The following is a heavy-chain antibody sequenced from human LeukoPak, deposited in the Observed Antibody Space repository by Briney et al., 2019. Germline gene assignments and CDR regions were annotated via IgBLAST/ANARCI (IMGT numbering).Heavy chain of an antibody. J-gene: IGHJ4*02. D-gene: IGHD3-3*01. Sequence: TLSLTRTLSGGSLSRYYWSWIRQPARKGREWIGRIYTSGSTNYNPSLKSRVNMSVDTSKNQFSLKLSSVTAADTAVYYCARDDLDRKYDDFWSGYPRPLAFDYWGQGTLVTVS. CDR1: GGSLSRYY. CDR3: ARDDLDRKYDDFWSGYPRPLAFDY. CDR2: IYTSGST. V-gene: IGHV4-4*07.